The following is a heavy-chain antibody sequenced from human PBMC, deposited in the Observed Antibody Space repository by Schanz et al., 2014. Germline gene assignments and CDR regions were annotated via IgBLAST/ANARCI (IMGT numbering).Heavy chain of an antibody. CDR3: AKDEGYNYGYIFDY. D-gene: IGHD5-18*01. CDR2: IPSDESNK. Sequence: QVQLVESGGGVVQPGGSLRLSCAASGFTFSSSGIHWVRQAPGKGLEWVAFIPSDESNKYYIDSVKGRFTISRDNSRETMFLQMNTLRPDDTAVYYCAKDEGYNYGYIFDYWGQGTLVTVSS. V-gene: IGHV3-30*02. J-gene: IGHJ4*02. CDR1: GFTFSSSG.